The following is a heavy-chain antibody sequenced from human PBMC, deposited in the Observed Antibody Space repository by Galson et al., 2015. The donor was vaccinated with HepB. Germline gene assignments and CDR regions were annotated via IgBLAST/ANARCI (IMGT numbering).Heavy chain of an antibody. J-gene: IGHJ6*03. D-gene: IGHD1-7*01. Sequence: SLRLSCAASGFAFNNFAMTWVRQAPGKGLEWVSTISSTGAVAFYADSVQGQFTISRDNSKNTVFLQMDRLRADDTATYYCAKDLCDWNYAQIVYYYYYMDVWGKGTTVTVSS. CDR3: AKDLCDWNYAQIVYYYYYMDV. V-gene: IGHV3-23*01. CDR1: GFAFNNFA. CDR2: ISSTGAVA.